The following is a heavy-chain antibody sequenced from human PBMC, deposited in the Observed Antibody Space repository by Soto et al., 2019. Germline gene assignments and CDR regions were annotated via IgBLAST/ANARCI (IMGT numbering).Heavy chain of an antibody. CDR3: AKAPSGDGHYYYYYGMDV. CDR1: GFTFSSYA. CDR2: ISGSGGST. Sequence: EVQLLESGGGLVQPGGSLRLSCAASGFTFSSYAMSWVRQAPGKGLEWVSAISGSGGSTYYADSVKGRFTISRDNSKNTLYLQMNSLRAEDTAVYYCAKAPSGDGHYYYYYGMDVWGQGTTVNVSS. V-gene: IGHV3-23*01. D-gene: IGHD3-10*01. J-gene: IGHJ6*02.